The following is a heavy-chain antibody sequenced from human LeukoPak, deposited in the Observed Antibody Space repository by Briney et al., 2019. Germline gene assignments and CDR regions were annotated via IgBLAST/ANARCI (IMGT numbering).Heavy chain of an antibody. CDR1: GGSINFYY. Sequence: SETLSLTCTVSGGSINFYYWSWIRQPAGKGLEWIGRIYSTGSTNYSPSLKSRVTMSVDNSKNQFSLNLSSVTAADTAVYYCARGIADPYSFDSWGQGTLVTVSS. V-gene: IGHV4-4*07. J-gene: IGHJ4*02. CDR2: IYSTGST. CDR3: ARGIADPYSFDS. D-gene: IGHD6-13*01.